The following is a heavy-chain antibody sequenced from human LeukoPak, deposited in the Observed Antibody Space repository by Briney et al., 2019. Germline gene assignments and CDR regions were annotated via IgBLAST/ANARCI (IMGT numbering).Heavy chain of an antibody. CDR1: GFSFNNYA. D-gene: IGHD2-15*01. CDR3: TTGCRNGDY. V-gene: IGHV3-23*01. CDR2: IIGSSGST. J-gene: IGHJ4*02. Sequence: GGSLRLSCVASGFSFNNYAMNWVRQAPGKGLEWVSLIIGSSGSTFYADSVKGRFTISRDKSKNTLYLQMNSLKTEDTAVYYCTTGCRNGDYWGQGTLVTVSS.